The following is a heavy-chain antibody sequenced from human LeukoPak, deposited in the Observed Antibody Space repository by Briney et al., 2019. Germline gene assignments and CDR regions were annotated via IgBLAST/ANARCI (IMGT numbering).Heavy chain of an antibody. V-gene: IGHV1-18*01. D-gene: IGHD3-16*02. CDR1: GYTFTSYG. CDR3: ARVIRYYYYGMDV. J-gene: IGHJ6*02. CDR2: ISAYNGNT. Sequence: ASVKVSCKASGYTFTSYGISWVRQAPGQGLEWMGWISAYNGNTNYAQKLQGRVTMTRNTSISTAYMELSSLRSEDTAVYYCARVIRYYYYGMDVWGQGTTVTVSS.